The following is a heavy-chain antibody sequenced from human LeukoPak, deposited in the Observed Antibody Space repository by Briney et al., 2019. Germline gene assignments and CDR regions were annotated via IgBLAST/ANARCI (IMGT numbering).Heavy chain of an antibody. CDR2: IVVGTGKK. CDR1: GFTFSGCA. Sequence: ASVKVSAKASGFTFSGCAMQWLRQARGQRLEWIGWIVVGTGKKDYAQRFQERVTITTDMTTSTAYMELSSLRSEDTAVYYCAAGVGYTYGLSLGATALISDIWGQGTKVTVSA. J-gene: IGHJ3*02. D-gene: IGHD5-18*01. V-gene: IGHV1-58*02. CDR3: AAGVGYTYGLSLGATALISDI.